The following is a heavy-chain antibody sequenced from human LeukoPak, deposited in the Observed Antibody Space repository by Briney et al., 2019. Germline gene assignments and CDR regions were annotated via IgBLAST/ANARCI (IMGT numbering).Heavy chain of an antibody. J-gene: IGHJ6*02. D-gene: IGHD5-12*01. CDR3: TSSAYGRGMDV. V-gene: IGHV3-72*01. CDR2: TRNKANSFTT. CDR1: GFTFSGSA. Sequence: PGGSLKLSCAASGFTFSGSAMHWVRQAPGKGLEWVGRTRNKANSFTTEYAASVKGRFTISRDDSKNSLYLQMNSLKTEDTAVYYCTSSAYGRGMDVWGQGTTVTVSS.